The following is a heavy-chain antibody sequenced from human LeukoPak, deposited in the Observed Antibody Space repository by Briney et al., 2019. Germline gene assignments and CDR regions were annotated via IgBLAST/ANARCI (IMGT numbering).Heavy chain of an antibody. CDR1: GFTVSSNY. CDR2: IYSGGST. D-gene: IGHD5-12*01. V-gene: IGHV3-53*01. J-gene: IGHJ4*02. CDR3: ARSGYRVGFDY. Sequence: GGSLRLSCAASGFTVSSNYMSWVRQAPGKGLEWVSVIYSGGSTYYADSVKGRFTISRDNSKNTVYLQMNSLRAEDTAVYYCARSGYRVGFDYWGQGTLVTVSS.